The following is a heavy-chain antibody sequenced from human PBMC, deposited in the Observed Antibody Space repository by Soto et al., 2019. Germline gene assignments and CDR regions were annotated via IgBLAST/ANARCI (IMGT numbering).Heavy chain of an antibody. CDR2: ISYDGGES. Sequence: QVQLVESGGGVVQSGGSLRLSCGGSGFIFSRYGMHWVRQAPGKGLEWVTGISYDGGESFYADSVKGRFTISRDNSKKRLDLQMSSLRPEDTAVDYSARELPLYCRGDFNFDLWGHGNLVTVSA. CDR3: ARELPLYCRGDFNFDL. J-gene: IGHJ4*01. V-gene: IGHV3-30*03. D-gene: IGHD2-21*02. CDR1: GFIFSRYG.